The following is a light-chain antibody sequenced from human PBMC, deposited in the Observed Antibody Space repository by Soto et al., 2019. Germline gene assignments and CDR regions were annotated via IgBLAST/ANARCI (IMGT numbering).Light chain of an antibody. CDR2: GAS. J-gene: IGKJ1*01. Sequence: EIVMTQSPATLSVSPGERVTLSCRASQSVSSNLVWYQQRPGQAPRLLIYGASTRATGTPARFSGSGSGTEFTLTINSLQSEDFAVYYCQQYNNWPRTFGQGTKVDNK. CDR1: QSVSSN. V-gene: IGKV3-15*01. CDR3: QQYNNWPRT.